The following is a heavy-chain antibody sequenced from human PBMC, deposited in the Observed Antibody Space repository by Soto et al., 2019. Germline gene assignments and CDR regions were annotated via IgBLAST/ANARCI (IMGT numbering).Heavy chain of an antibody. J-gene: IGHJ5*02. CDR2: IYHSGST. Sequence: SETLSLTCAVSGGSISSGGYSWSWIRQPPGKGLEWIGYIYHSGSTYYNPSLKSRVTISVDRSKNQFSLKLSSVTAADTAVYYCPRDPDRWGQGSLVTVSS. CDR3: PRDPDR. CDR1: GGSISSGGYS. V-gene: IGHV4-30-2*01.